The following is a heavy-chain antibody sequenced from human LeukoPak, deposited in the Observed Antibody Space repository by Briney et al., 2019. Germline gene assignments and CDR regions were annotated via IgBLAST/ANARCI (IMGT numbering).Heavy chain of an antibody. Sequence: PSQTLSLTCTVSGGSISSGNYWSWIRQPAGKGLEWIGRIYYSGSTYYNPSLKSRVTISVDTSKNQFSLKLSSVTAADTAVYYCARPSITGTTGIWGQGTMVTVSS. V-gene: IGHV4-61*02. CDR1: GGSISSGNY. CDR3: ARPSITGTTGI. J-gene: IGHJ3*02. CDR2: IYYSGST. D-gene: IGHD1-7*01.